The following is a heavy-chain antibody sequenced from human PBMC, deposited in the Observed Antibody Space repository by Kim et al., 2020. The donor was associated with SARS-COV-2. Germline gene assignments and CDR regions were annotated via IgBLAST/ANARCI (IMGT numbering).Heavy chain of an antibody. CDR1: GFTFSDHA. CDR3: VRYGRNYGAVL. J-gene: IGHJ4*02. V-gene: IGHV3-64D*06. CDR2: TTRSGDGS. Sequence: GGSLRLSCAGSGFTFSDHAIHWVRRAPGKGLECVSATTRSGDGSFYADSVEGRFTISRDNSKNTLYLQMNSLRLEDTSLYYCVRYGRNYGAVLWGQGTLVIVSS. D-gene: IGHD1-7*01.